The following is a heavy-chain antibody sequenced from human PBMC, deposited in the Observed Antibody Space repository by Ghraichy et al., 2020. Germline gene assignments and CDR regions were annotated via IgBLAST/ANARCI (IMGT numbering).Heavy chain of an antibody. CDR1: GFTFSSYS. Sequence: GGSLRLSCAASGFTFSSYSMHWVRQAPGKRLEWVSSISIRSSSIYYADSVKGRFTISRDNAKNSLYLQMNSLRAEDTAIYYCARLWFGEWTFDYWGQGTLVTVSS. D-gene: IGHD3-10*01. CDR3: ARLWFGEWTFDY. J-gene: IGHJ4*02. CDR2: ISIRSSSI. V-gene: IGHV3-21*01.